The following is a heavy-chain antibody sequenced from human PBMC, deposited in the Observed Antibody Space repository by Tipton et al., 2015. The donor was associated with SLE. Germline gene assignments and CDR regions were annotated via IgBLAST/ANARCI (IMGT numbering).Heavy chain of an antibody. D-gene: IGHD6-19*01. J-gene: IGHJ6*02. V-gene: IGHV4-59*01. CDR2: IYTSGST. CDR1: GGSISSYY. CDR3: ARDKVRVSGWFYYYYGMDV. Sequence: LRLSCTVSGGSISSYYWSWIRQPPGKGLEWIGYIYTSGSTNYNPSLKSRVTISVDTSKNQFSLKLSSVTAADTAVYYCARDKVRVSGWFYYYYGMDVWGQGTTVTVSS.